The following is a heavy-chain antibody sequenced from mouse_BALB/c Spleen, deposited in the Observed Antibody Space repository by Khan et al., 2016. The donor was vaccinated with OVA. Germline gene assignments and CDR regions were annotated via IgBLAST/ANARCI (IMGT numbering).Heavy chain of an antibody. CDR3: TRHGYVAWFTY. J-gene: IGHJ3*01. D-gene: IGHD2-2*01. Sequence: VQLQQSGTELVRPGVSVKISCKGSGYTFTDFTMHWVKQSHAKSLEWIGVISTYYGDVTYNQKFKGKATLTVDKSSSTAYIHLSNLTSEDSAVYYCTRHGYVAWFTYWGQGTLVTVSA. CDR2: ISTYYGDV. CDR1: GYTFTDFT. V-gene: IGHV1S137*01.